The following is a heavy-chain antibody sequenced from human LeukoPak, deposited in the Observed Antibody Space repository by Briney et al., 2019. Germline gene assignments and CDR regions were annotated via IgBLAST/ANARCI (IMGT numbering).Heavy chain of an antibody. J-gene: IGHJ4*02. V-gene: IGHV3-11*04. CDR2: LSSSGSII. D-gene: IGHD3-22*01. CDR1: GFTFSDYH. CDR3: ARVGYDSSGRFDY. Sequence: PGGSLRLSCAASGFTFSDYHMTWIRQAPGKVLEWVSYLSSSGSIIYYADSVKGRFIISRDNAKNSLYLQMNSLRAEDTAVYFCARVGYDSSGRFDYWGQGTLVTVSS.